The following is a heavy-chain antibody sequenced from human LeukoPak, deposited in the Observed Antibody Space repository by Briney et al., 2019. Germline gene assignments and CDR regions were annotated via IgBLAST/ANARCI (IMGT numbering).Heavy chain of an antibody. V-gene: IGHV4-30-2*01. CDR2: IYHTGST. D-gene: IGHD5-12*01. Sequence: SETLSLTCAVSGGSINNDDYSWSWIRQPPGKGLEWIGYIYHTGSTYYNPSLKSRVTMSVYRSKNQFSLNLSSVTAADTAVYYCARALSSGYDFSYFDYWGQGTLVTVSS. J-gene: IGHJ4*02. CDR1: GGSINNDDYS. CDR3: ARALSSGYDFSYFDY.